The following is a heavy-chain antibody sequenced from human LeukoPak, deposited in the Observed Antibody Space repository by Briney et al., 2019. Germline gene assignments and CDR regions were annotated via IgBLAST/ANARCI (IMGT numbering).Heavy chain of an antibody. Sequence: GGSLRLSCAASGFTFSNYAMSWVRQAPGKGLEWVSSVSGSGGTTYYADSVKGLFTISRDNSKSTLFLQMNSLRAEDPAVYYCAKGGGLWVSGHWGDSWGRGTLVTVSS. CDR2: VSGSGGTT. D-gene: IGHD7-27*01. CDR3: AKGGGLWVSGHWGDS. CDR1: GFTFSNYA. J-gene: IGHJ4*02. V-gene: IGHV3-23*01.